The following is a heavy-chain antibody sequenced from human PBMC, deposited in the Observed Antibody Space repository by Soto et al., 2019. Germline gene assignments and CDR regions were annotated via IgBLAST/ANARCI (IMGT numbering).Heavy chain of an antibody. J-gene: IGHJ5*02. CDR2: IYYSGST. Sequence: SWTLFLTFTVSGCSISSYYWSWIRQPPGKGLEWIGYIYYSGSTNYNPSLKSRVTISVDTSKNQFSLKLSSVTAADTAVYYCARVGGYYDSIKTWGQGTLVNVSS. V-gene: IGHV4-59*01. CDR1: GCSISSYY. D-gene: IGHD3-22*01. CDR3: ARVGGYYDSIKT.